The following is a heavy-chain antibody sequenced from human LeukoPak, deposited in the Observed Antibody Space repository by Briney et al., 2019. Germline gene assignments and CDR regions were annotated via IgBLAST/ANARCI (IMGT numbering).Heavy chain of an antibody. CDR2: INPNSGGT. J-gene: IGHJ5*02. D-gene: IGHD2-21*01. V-gene: IGHV1-2*02. CDR1: GYSFTDYY. CDR3: ARADRLHGGPYLIGP. Sequence: ASVKVSCKTSGYSFTDYYMHWVRQAPGQGLEWMGWINPNSGGTSCAQKFQGRGTMTRDTSITTVYMEVSWLTSDDTAIYYCARADRLHGGPYLIGPWGQGTLGTVSS.